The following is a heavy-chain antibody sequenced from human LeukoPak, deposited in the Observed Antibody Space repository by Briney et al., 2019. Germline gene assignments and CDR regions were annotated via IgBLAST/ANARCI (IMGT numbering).Heavy chain of an antibody. CDR2: IYYSGST. Sequence: SETLSLTCTVSGGSISSSTYYWGWIRQPPGKGLEWIGSIYYSGSTYYNPSLKSRVTISVDTSKNQFSLKLSSVTAADTAVYYCARLGSSWYYYFDYWGQGTLVTVSS. CDR1: GGSISSSTYY. D-gene: IGHD6-13*01. V-gene: IGHV4-39*01. CDR3: ARLGSSWYYYFDY. J-gene: IGHJ4*02.